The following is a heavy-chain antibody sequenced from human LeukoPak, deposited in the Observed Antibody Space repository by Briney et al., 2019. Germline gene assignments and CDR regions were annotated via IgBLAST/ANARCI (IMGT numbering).Heavy chain of an antibody. CDR2: ISWNSGSI. D-gene: IGHD3-22*01. CDR1: GFTFDDYA. V-gene: IGHV3-9*03. Sequence: PGGSLRLSCAASGFTFDDYAMHWVRQAPGKGLEWVSGISWNSGSIGYADSVKGRFTISRDNAKNSLYLQMNSLRAEDMALYYCAKDINYYDSSGPYFDYWGQGTLVTVSS. CDR3: AKDINYYDSSGPYFDY. J-gene: IGHJ4*02.